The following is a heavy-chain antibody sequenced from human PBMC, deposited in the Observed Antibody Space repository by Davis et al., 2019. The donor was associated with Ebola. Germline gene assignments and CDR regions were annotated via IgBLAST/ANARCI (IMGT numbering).Heavy chain of an antibody. V-gene: IGHV1-8*01. CDR2: MNPISGRA. CDR3: ARDKKYSSYYYYYGMDV. D-gene: IGHD6-6*01. CDR1: GYTFTRYD. Sequence: ASVKVSCKASGYTFTRYDINWVRQATGQGFEWMGWMNPISGRAGYADKFHGRVTMTRDTARSTAYMELSSLTSDDTAVYYCARDKKYSSYYYYYGMDVWGKGTTVTVSS. J-gene: IGHJ6*04.